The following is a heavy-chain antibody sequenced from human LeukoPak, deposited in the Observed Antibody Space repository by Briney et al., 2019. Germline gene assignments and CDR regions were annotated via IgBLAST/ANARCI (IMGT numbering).Heavy chain of an antibody. J-gene: IGHJ4*02. CDR1: GGSISNNRYY. D-gene: IGHD5-18*01. CDR3: ARALRGGNSYGYLDY. V-gene: IGHV4-61*01. Sequence: SETLSLTCTVSGGSISNNRYYWSWIRQPPGKGLEWIGYISYSGSTNYNPSLKSRVTISVDTSKNQFSLKLTSVTAADTAVYYCARALRGGNSYGYLDYWGQGTLVTVSS. CDR2: ISYSGST.